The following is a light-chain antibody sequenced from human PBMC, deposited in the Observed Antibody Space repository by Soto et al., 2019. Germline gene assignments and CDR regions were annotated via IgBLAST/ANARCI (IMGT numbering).Light chain of an antibody. Sequence: EIVMTQSPATLSVSPGERATLYCKASQRISSNLAWYQQKPGQPPRLLIYGASTRATGIPARFSGSGSGTDFTLTITRLEPEDFAVYYCQHFGGTTFTFGQGTRLEIK. CDR3: QHFGGTTFT. CDR2: GAS. V-gene: IGKV3-15*01. CDR1: QRISSN. J-gene: IGKJ5*01.